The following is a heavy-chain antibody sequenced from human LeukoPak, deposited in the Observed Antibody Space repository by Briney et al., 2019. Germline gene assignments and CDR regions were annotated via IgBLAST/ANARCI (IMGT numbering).Heavy chain of an antibody. D-gene: IGHD6-13*01. CDR3: ATWGSSSSPLPTMDV. V-gene: IGHV1-46*01. Sequence: ASVKVSCKASGYTFTNYYMHWVRQAPGQGLEWMGIINPSGGSTTYTQRSQGRVIMTRDTSTSTVYMELSSLRSEDTAVYYCATWGSSSSPLPTMDVWGQGTTVTVSS. J-gene: IGHJ6*02. CDR1: GYTFTNYY. CDR2: INPSGGST.